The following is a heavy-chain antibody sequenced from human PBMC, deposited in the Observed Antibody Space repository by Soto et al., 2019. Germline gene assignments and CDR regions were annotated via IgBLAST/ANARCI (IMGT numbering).Heavy chain of an antibody. CDR2: ISGGGGT. J-gene: IGHJ4*02. D-gene: IGHD6-19*01. Sequence: EVQLVESGGGLVQPGGSLRLSCAASGFDFSTYWMHWVRPATGKGLVWVSRISGGGGTTYADSVEGRFTISRDNANNIVYLQMNSLPEEDTAMYYCIRASGVAGTGEYFWGQGTLVTVSS. V-gene: IGHV3-74*02. CDR3: IRASGVAGTGEYF. CDR1: GFDFSTYW.